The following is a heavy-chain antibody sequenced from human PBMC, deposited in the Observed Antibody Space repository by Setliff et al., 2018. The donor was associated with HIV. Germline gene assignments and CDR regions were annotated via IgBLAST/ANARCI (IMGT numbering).Heavy chain of an antibody. J-gene: IGHJ5*02. CDR1: GGSINTGVYY. CDR3: SRGTYYKGLDP. CDR2: IYYTGTP. V-gene: IGHV4-31*11. Sequence: SETLSLTCVVSGGSINTGVYYWTWIRQVPGKGLEWIGSIYYTGTPNYNPSLESRLTISVDTSQNHFSLDLTSVTAADTALYFCSRGTYYKGLDPWGQGTLVTVSS. D-gene: IGHD3-10*01.